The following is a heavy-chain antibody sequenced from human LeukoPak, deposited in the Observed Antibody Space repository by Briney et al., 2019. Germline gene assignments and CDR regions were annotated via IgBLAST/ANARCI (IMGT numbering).Heavy chain of an antibody. CDR3: AKDLVRGVPGY. Sequence: PGGSLRVSCAASGFTFSSYGMHWVRQAPGKGLEWVAFIRYDGSNKYYADSVKGRFTISRDNSKNTLYLQMNSLRAEDTAVYYCAKDLVRGVPGYWGQGTLVTVSS. J-gene: IGHJ4*02. CDR1: GFTFSSYG. CDR2: IRYDGSNK. D-gene: IGHD3-10*01. V-gene: IGHV3-30*02.